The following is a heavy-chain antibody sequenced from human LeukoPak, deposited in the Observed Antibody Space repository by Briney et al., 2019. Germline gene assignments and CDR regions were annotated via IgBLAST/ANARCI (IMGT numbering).Heavy chain of an antibody. J-gene: IGHJ4*02. CDR2: IYHSGST. CDR3: ARYAYYDRSHPFDY. D-gene: IGHD3-3*01. CDR1: GYSLISGYD. V-gene: IGHV4-38-2*01. Sequence: KSSETLSLTCAVSGYSLISGYDGGWIRQPPGKGLEWIGSIYHSGSTYYNPSLKSRVTISVDTPKNQFSLKLSSVTAADTAVYYCARYAYYDRSHPFDYWGQGTLVTVSS.